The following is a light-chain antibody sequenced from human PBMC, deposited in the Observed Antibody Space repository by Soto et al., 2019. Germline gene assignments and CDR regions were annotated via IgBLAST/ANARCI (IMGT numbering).Light chain of an antibody. CDR2: GAS. Sequence: EIVMTQSPATLSVSPGEGATLSCRASQNIRSKLAWYQQKPGQAPRLLIYGASTRATGIPARFSGSGSGTEFTLTISSLQSEDFAVYYCQQYNNWPGITFGQGTRLEIK. J-gene: IGKJ5*01. V-gene: IGKV3-15*01. CDR1: QNIRSK. CDR3: QQYNNWPGIT.